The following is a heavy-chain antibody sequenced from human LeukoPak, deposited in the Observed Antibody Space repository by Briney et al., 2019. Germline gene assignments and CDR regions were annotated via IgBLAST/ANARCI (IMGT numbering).Heavy chain of an antibody. Sequence: SETLSLTCTVSGGSISSYFWSWIRQPPGKGLEWIGYIYYSGSTNYNPSLKSRVTISVDTSKNQFSLKLSSVTAADTAVYYCARSTMVRGVITNDAFDIWGQGTMVTVSS. CDR3: ARSTMVRGVITNDAFDI. J-gene: IGHJ3*02. D-gene: IGHD3-10*01. V-gene: IGHV4-59*01. CDR2: IYYSGST. CDR1: GGSISSYF.